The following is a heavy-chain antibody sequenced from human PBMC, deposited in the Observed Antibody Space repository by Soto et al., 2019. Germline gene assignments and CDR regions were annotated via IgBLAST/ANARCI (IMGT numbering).Heavy chain of an antibody. D-gene: IGHD2-21*01. CDR3: AKSLFDGGGGLSAD. CDR1: GGSISSYY. CDR2: IYYPGTT. J-gene: IGHJ4*02. Sequence: QVQLHESGPGLVKPSETMSLTCTVSGGSISSYYWGWMRQPPGKGLEGIGDIYYPGTTNYHPSLKSRVTIAITSKNQFSLNLSSVTAADTAVYYCAKSLFDGGGGLSADWGRGTLVTVSP. V-gene: IGHV4-59*01.